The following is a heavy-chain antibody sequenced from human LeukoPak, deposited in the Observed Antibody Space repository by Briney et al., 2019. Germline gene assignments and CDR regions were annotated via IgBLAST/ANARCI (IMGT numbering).Heavy chain of an antibody. D-gene: IGHD6-13*01. CDR1: GYTFTSYA. CDR2: INAGNGNT. V-gene: IGHV1-3*01. Sequence: ASVKVSCKASGYTFTSYAMHWVRQAPGQRLEWMGWINAGNGNTKYSQKFQDRVTITRDTSASTAYMELSSLRSEDTAVYYCALPTGIAAAGIDYWGQGTLVTVSS. J-gene: IGHJ4*02. CDR3: ALPTGIAAAGIDY.